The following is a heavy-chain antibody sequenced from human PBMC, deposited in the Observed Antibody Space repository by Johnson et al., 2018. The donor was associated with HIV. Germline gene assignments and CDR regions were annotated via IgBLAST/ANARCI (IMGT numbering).Heavy chain of an antibody. CDR3: ARDRYYGLAWGWAFDI. V-gene: IGHV3-30*04. CDR1: GFTFSSYA. J-gene: IGHJ3*02. Sequence: QVQLVESGGGLVKPGGSLRLSCAASGFTFSSYAMHWVRQAPGKGLEWVAVISYDGTHKYYADSVKGRFTISRDNSQNKLYLQTNSLRAEDTAVFYCARDRYYGLAWGWAFDIWGQGTMVTVSS. D-gene: IGHD3-16*01. CDR2: ISYDGTHK.